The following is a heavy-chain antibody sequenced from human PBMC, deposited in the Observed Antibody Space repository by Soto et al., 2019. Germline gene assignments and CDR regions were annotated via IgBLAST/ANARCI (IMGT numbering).Heavy chain of an antibody. V-gene: IGHV1-46*01. CDR3: ARGDDTRAVIFYYMDV. CDR1: GDTFTSYD. CDR2: INPSGGST. Sequence: SVKVACKACGDTFTSYDIHWVRQAPGQGLEWMGIINPSGGSTSFAQTFQGRVTMTRDTSTSTLYMELSSLTSEDTAVYYCARGDDTRAVIFYYMDVWGKGTTVTVSS. J-gene: IGHJ6*03. D-gene: IGHD3-10*01.